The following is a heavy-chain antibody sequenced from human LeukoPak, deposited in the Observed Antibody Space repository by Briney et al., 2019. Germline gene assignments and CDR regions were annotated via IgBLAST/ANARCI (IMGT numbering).Heavy chain of an antibody. D-gene: IGHD3-22*01. CDR3: ARAPSEIGGYYPEYFRH. Sequence: GESLRLSCAASGFTFSTYWMHWVRQAPGKGLVWVSRIKSDGSTNYADSVKGRFTISRDNAKNTVSLQMNSLRPEDTGVYYCARAPSEIGGYYPEYFRHWGQGTLVTVSS. V-gene: IGHV3-74*01. J-gene: IGHJ1*01. CDR2: IKSDGST. CDR1: GFTFSTYW.